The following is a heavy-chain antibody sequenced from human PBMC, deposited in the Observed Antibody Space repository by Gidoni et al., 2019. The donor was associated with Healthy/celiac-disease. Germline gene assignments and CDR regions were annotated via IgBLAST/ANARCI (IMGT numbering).Heavy chain of an antibody. CDR1: GFTFSSYA. D-gene: IGHD6-13*01. CDR2: ISYDGSNK. CDR3: ARDQVAAAGSRYYYYYMDV. J-gene: IGHJ6*03. V-gene: IGHV3-30*01. Sequence: QVQLVESGGGVVQPGRSLRLSCAASGFTFSSYAMHWVRQAPGKGLEWVAVISYDGSNKYYADSVKGRFTISRDNSKNTLYLQMNSLRAEDTAVYYCARDQVAAAGSRYYYYYMDVWGKGTTVTVSS.